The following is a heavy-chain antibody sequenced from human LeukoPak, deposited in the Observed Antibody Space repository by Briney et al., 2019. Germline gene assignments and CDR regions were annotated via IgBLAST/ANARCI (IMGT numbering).Heavy chain of an antibody. J-gene: IGHJ4*02. CDR3: ARRPYYYGSGSREYYFDY. CDR2: IYYSGST. D-gene: IGHD3-10*01. V-gene: IGHV4-39*01. CDR1: GGPISSSSYY. Sequence: SETLSLTCTVSGGPISSSSYYWGWIRQPPGKGLEWIGSIYYSGSTYYNPSLKSRVTISVDTSKNQFSLKLSSVTAADTAVYYCARRPYYYGSGSREYYFDYWGQGTLVTVSS.